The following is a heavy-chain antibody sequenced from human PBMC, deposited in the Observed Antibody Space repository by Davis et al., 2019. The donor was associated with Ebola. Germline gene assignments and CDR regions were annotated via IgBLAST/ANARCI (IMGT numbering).Heavy chain of an antibody. CDR1: GYSFTSYW. V-gene: IGHV5-51*01. J-gene: IGHJ3*02. CDR2: IYPGDSDT. Sequence: GESLKISCKGSGYSFTSYWIGWVCQMPGKGLEWLGTIYPGDSDTSYSPSFQGQVTISADKSIATAYLQWSSLKASDTAMYYCARRAAVAYDHVWGISRHDAFDIWGQGTMVTVSS. D-gene: IGHD3-16*01. CDR3: ARRAAVAYDHVWGISRHDAFDI.